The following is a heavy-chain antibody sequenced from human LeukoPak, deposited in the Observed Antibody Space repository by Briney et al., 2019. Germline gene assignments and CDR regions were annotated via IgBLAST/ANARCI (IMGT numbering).Heavy chain of an antibody. V-gene: IGHV1-69*06. CDR2: IIPIFGSA. D-gene: IGHD3-16*02. Sequence: SVKVSCKASGGIFSSYAINWVRQAPGQGLEWIGRIIPIFGSANYAQKFQGRVTITADKSTRTAYMELSSLRSEDTALYYCAKGSRLREGGSYRFWGQGTLVTVSS. CDR3: AKGSRLREGGSYRF. CDR1: GGIFSSYA. J-gene: IGHJ4*02.